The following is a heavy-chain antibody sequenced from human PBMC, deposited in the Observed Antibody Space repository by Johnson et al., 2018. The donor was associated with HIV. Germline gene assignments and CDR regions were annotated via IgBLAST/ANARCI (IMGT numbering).Heavy chain of an antibody. CDR1: GFTFSRHA. J-gene: IGHJ3*02. CDR3: ARDWDWGGAFDI. Sequence: QVQLMESGGGVVQPGRSLRLSCAASGFTFSRHAMHWVRQAPGKGLEWVAVISYDGNNKYYADSVKGRFTISRDNSKHTLYLQRNSLRAEDTAMYYCARDWDWGGAFDIWGQGTMVTVSS. D-gene: IGHD3/OR15-3a*01. V-gene: IGHV3-30*04. CDR2: ISYDGNNK.